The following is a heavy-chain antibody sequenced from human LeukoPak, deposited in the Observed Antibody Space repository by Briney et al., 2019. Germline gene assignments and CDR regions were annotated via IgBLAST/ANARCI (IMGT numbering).Heavy chain of an antibody. Sequence: SETLSLTCTVSGASISSDDYYWNWIRQSPGKGLQWIGYIYYTGSPYYNPSLKSRVLISEDTSKNQISLQLTSLTAADTAVYYCARDLGITAARRNWYFDLWGRGTLVTVSS. V-gene: IGHV4-30-4*01. CDR1: GASISSDDYY. D-gene: IGHD6-6*01. CDR3: ARDLGITAARRNWYFDL. CDR2: IYYTGSP. J-gene: IGHJ2*01.